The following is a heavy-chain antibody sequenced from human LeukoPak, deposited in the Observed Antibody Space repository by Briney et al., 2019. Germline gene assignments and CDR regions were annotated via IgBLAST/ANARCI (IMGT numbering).Heavy chain of an antibody. Sequence: GGSLRLSCAASGFVVSTNYMSWVRQAPGNGLEWVSVLYSGGSTYYTDSVKGRFTISRDNSNNTLYLQMNNLRAEDTAVYYCAMDSAWLPLKFDYWGPGTLVAVST. J-gene: IGHJ4*02. CDR3: AMDSAWLPLKFDY. CDR1: GFVVSTNY. D-gene: IGHD5-24*01. V-gene: IGHV3-66*01. CDR2: LYSGGST.